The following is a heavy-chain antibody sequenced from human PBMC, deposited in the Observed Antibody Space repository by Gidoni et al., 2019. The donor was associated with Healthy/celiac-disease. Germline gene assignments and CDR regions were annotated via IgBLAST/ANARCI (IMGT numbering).Heavy chain of an antibody. V-gene: IGHV3-9*01. J-gene: IGHJ6*02. D-gene: IGHD3-10*01. CDR1: GFTFDDYA. CDR2: IRWKSGSI. CDR3: AKGVDGSGSYASLYYGMDV. Sequence: EVQLVESGRGLVPPGRSLRLSCAASGFTFDDYAMHWVRQAPGKGLEWVSGIRWKSGSIGYADSVKGRFTISRDNAKNSLYRQMNSLRAEDTALYYCAKGVDGSGSYASLYYGMDVWGQGTTVTVSS.